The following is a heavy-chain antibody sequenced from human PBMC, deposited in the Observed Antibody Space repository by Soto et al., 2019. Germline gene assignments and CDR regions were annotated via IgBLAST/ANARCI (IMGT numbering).Heavy chain of an antibody. D-gene: IGHD2-15*01. CDR2: ISATGGST. CDR3: AKSLRNFFATLGSEHFFDY. V-gene: IGHV3-23*01. CDR1: EFTFSSYA. Sequence: EVQLLESGGGLVQPGGSLRLSCAASEFTFSSYAVSWVRRAPGKGLEWVSAISATGGSTYYADSVKGRFTISSDNSKSTLFLQMDSLRAEDKSLYYGAKSLRNFFATLGSEHFFDYWGQGTLVTVSS. J-gene: IGHJ4*02.